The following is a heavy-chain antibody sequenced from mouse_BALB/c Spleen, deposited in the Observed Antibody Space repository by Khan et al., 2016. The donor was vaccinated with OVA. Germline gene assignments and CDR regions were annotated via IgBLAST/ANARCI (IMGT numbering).Heavy chain of an antibody. D-gene: IGHD1-1*01. Sequence: ESGPGLLKPSQSLSLSCTVTGYSFTSDYAWNWIRQFPGNKLECMAFIAYSGSTTYNPSLRSRTSITRDTSKNQFFLQLNSVTTEDTATYYWASGRLLLRYPDYFDDWGQGTTLTVSS. CDR1: GYSFTSDYA. V-gene: IGHV3-2*02. J-gene: IGHJ2*01. CDR3: ASGRLLLRYPDYFDD. CDR2: IAYSGST.